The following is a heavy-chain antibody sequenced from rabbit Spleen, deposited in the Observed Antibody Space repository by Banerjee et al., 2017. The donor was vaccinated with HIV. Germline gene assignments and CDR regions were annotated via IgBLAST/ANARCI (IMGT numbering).Heavy chain of an antibody. V-gene: IGHV1S45*01. CDR1: GFSFSAVHW. CDR2: IYAGSTGTI. CDR3: ARNFDL. J-gene: IGHJ4*01. Sequence: QEQLEESGGGLVNPEGSLALTCKASGFSFSAVHWIYWVRQAPGKGLEWIGTIYAGSTGTIDFASWAKGRFTISKTSSTTVTLQMTSLTAADTATYFCARNFDLWGPGTLVTVS.